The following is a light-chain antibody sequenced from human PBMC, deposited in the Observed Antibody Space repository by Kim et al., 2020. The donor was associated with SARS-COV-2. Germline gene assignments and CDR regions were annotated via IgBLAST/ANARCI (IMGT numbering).Light chain of an antibody. CDR2: NDY. J-gene: IGLJ3*02. V-gene: IGLV1-44*01. Sequence: QSVLTQPPSTSGTPGQRVTISCSGSSSNVGLHFVNWYQQLPGTAPKVFIYNDYQRPSGVPDRFSRSRSGTSASLAISGLQSEDEADYYCATWDVSLNGWVFGGGTQLTVL. CDR3: ATWDVSLNGWV. CDR1: SSNVGLHF.